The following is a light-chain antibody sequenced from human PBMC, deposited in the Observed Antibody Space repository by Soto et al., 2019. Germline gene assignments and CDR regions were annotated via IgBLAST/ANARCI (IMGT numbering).Light chain of an antibody. CDR2: TAS. V-gene: IGKV3-11*01. Sequence: EIVLTQSPATLSLSPGESATLSCRASQSVGTYLAWYQQKPGQTPRLVIYTASNRATGIPARFSGSGSGTDFTLTITSLEPEYFPVSYCQQRSDWRYTFGQGTKLDIK. CDR3: QQRSDWRYT. CDR1: QSVGTY. J-gene: IGKJ2*01.